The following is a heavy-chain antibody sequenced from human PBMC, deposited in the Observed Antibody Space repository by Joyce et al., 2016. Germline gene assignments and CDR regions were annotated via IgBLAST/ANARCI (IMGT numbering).Heavy chain of an antibody. J-gene: IGHJ4*02. V-gene: IGHV4-31*02. D-gene: IGHD1-14*01. CDR3: ARRTSTFIDY. Sequence: HPGKGLEWIGYIYYNGITQIIPSLKSRLTISVDTSKNQFSLNLSSVTAADTALYYCARRTSTFIDYWGQGTLVTVSS. CDR2: IYYNGIT.